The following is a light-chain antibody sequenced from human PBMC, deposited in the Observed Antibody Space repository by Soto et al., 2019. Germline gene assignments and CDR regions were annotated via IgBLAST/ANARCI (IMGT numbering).Light chain of an antibody. J-gene: IGKJ4*01. V-gene: IGKV3-15*01. CDR3: QQYNDWPVT. CDR2: GAS. Sequence: EIVRTQSPATLSVFPGERATLSCRASESLSSNLAWYQQKPGQAPSLLIYGASTRATGIPARFSGTGSGTEFTLTIRSLQSEDFAVYYCQQYNDWPVTFGEGTKVDIK. CDR1: ESLSSN.